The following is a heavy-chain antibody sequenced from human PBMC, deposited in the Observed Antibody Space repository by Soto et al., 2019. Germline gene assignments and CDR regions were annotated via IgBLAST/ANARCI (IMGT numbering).Heavy chain of an antibody. V-gene: IGHV3-9*01. Sequence: EVQLVESGGGLVQPGRSLRLSCAASGFTFDDYAMHWVRQAPGKGLEWVSGISWNSGSIGYADSVKGRFTISRDNAKNSLYLQMNSLRAEATALYYCAKGTFTIRGGPNWFDPWGQGTLVTVSS. J-gene: IGHJ5*02. CDR2: ISWNSGSI. CDR1: GFTFDDYA. D-gene: IGHD3-3*01. CDR3: AKGTFTIRGGPNWFDP.